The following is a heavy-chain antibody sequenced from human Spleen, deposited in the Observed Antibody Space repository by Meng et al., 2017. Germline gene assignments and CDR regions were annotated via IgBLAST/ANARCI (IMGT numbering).Heavy chain of an antibody. Sequence: SETLSLTCTVSGGSISSSNYYWSWIRQPPGKGLEWIGEINHSGSTNYNPSLKSRVTISVDTSKNQFSLKLSSVTAADTAVYYCARDRVVRGVIFDYWGQGTLVTVSS. CDR1: GGSISSSNYY. CDR2: INHSGST. CDR3: ARDRVVRGVIFDY. D-gene: IGHD3-10*01. J-gene: IGHJ4*02. V-gene: IGHV4-39*07.